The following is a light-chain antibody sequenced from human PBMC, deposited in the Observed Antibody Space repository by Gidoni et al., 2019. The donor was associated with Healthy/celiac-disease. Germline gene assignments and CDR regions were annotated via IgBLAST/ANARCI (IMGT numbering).Light chain of an antibody. V-gene: IGKV2-30*01. CDR2: KVY. Sequence: DVVMTQSPLSLPVTLGQPASISCRSSQSLVYSDGNTYLNWFQQRPGKAPRRLIYKVYNRDSGVPDRFSGSGSGTDFTLKISRGEAEDVGVYYCMQGTHWPWTFGQGTKVEIK. CDR3: MQGTHWPWT. J-gene: IGKJ1*01. CDR1: QSLVYSDGNTY.